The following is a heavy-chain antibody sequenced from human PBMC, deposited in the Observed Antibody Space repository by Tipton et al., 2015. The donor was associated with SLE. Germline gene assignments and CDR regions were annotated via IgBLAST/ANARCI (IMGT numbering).Heavy chain of an antibody. CDR1: GFTFDDYA. J-gene: IGHJ6*03. D-gene: IGHD3-3*01. CDR2: ISWNSGSI. CDR3: AKDRRFLEWPIPGYMDV. Sequence: SLRLSCAASGFTFDDYAMHWVRQAPGKGLEWVSGISWNSGSIGYADSVKGRFTISRDNAKNSLYLQMNSLRAEDTALYYCAKDRRFLEWPIPGYMDVWGKGTTVTVSS. V-gene: IGHV3-9*01.